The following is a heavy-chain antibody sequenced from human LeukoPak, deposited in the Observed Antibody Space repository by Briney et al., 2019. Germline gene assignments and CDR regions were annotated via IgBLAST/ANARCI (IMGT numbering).Heavy chain of an antibody. CDR3: ARGIVVVPAAIRRWWFDP. D-gene: IGHD2-2*02. CDR1: GGSISSYY. CDR2: IYYSGST. V-gene: IGHV4-59*01. J-gene: IGHJ5*02. Sequence: PSETLSLTCTVSGGSISSYYGSWIRQPPGKGLEWIGYIYYSGSTNYNPSLKSRVTISVDTSKNQFSLKLSSVTAADTAVYYCARGIVVVPAAIRRWWFDPWGQGTLVTVSS.